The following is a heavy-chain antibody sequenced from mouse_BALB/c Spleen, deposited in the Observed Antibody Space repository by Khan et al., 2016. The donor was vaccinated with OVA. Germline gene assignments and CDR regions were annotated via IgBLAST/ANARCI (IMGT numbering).Heavy chain of an antibody. J-gene: IGHJ4*01. CDR3: ARLVDY. CDR1: GFTFSSYA. V-gene: IGHV5-6-5*01. Sequence: EVHLVESGGGLVKPGGSLKLSCAGSGFTFSSYAMSWVRLTPEKRLEWVASISSGGNTYYPDSVKGRFTISRDNARNILYLQMSSLRSEDTAMYNCARLVDYWGQGTSVTVSS. CDR2: ISSGGNT.